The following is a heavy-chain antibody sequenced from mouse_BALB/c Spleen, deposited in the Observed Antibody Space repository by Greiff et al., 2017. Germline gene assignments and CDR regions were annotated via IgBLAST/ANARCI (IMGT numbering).Heavy chain of an antibody. J-gene: IGHJ2*01. CDR3: TRYTGFDY. V-gene: IGHV1S127*01. CDR2: IDPSDSYT. Sequence: VQLQQPGAELVKPGASVKMSCKASGYTFTSYWMHWVKQRPGQGLEWIGVIDPSDSYTSYNQKFKGKATLTVDTSSSTAYMQLSSLTSEDSAVYYCTRYTGFDYWGQGTTLTVSS. D-gene: IGHD4-1*01. CDR1: GYTFTSYW.